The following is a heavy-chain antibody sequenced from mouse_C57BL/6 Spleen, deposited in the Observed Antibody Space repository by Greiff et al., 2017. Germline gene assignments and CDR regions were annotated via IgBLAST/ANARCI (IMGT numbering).Heavy chain of an antibody. CDR2: ISYSGST. V-gene: IGHV3-1*01. J-gene: IGHJ2*01. CDR1: GYSITSGYD. Sequence: VQLKESGPGMVKPSQSLSLTCTVTGYSITSGYDWHWIRDFPGNKLEWMGYISYSGSTNYNPSLKSRISITHDTSTNHFFLKLNSVTTEDTATYYCATNFHYYFDYWGQGTTLTVSS. D-gene: IGHD4-1*01. CDR3: ATNFHYYFDY.